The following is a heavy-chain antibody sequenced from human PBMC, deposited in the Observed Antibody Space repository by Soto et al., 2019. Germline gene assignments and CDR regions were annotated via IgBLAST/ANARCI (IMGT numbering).Heavy chain of an antibody. CDR2: IYTSGGT. Sequence: QVQLQESGPGLVKPSETLSLTCTVSGGSISSYYWSWIRQPAGKGLEWIGCIYTSGGTNYNPSLKSRVTMSVDTSKNQFSLKLSSVTAADTAVYYCARDLGYAGHGDPYGMDVWGQGTTVTVSS. CDR3: ARDLGYAGHGDPYGMDV. D-gene: IGHD3-10*01. J-gene: IGHJ6*02. V-gene: IGHV4-4*07. CDR1: GGSISSYY.